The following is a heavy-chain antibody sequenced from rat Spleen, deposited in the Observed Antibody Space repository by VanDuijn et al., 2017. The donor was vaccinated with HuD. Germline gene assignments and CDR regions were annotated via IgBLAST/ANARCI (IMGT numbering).Heavy chain of an antibody. CDR2: ISYDGGRT. J-gene: IGHJ2*01. CDR1: GFTFSDYY. Sequence: EVQLVESDGDLVQPGRSLKVSCAVSGFTFSDYYMAWVRQAPTKGLEWVATISYDGGRTYYRNSVKGRFTISRDNARSVLDLEMDSLRSEDTATYYCARHLYYGYRGFDYWGQGVMVTVSS. V-gene: IGHV5-29*01. CDR3: ARHLYYGYRGFDY. D-gene: IGHD1-9*01.